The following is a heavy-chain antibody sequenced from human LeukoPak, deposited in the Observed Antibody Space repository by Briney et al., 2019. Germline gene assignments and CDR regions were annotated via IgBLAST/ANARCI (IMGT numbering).Heavy chain of an antibody. D-gene: IGHD3-3*01. J-gene: IGHJ4*02. Sequence: QPGGSLRLSCAASGFTFSSYSMNWVRQAPGKGLEWVANIKQDGSEKYYVDSVKGRFTISRDNAKNSLYLQMNSLRAEDTAVYYCARVSTYYDFWSGYTQYYFDYWGQGTLVTVSS. CDR1: GFTFSSYS. CDR3: ARVSTYYDFWSGYTQYYFDY. CDR2: IKQDGSEK. V-gene: IGHV3-7*01.